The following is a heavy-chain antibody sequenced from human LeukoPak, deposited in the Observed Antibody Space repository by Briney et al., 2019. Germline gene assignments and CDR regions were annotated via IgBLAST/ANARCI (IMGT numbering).Heavy chain of an antibody. V-gene: IGHV1-69*13. J-gene: IGHJ3*02. CDR1: GGTFSSYA. D-gene: IGHD6-13*01. Sequence: GASVNVSCKASGGTFSSYAISWVRQAPGQGLEWMGGIIPIFGTASYAQKFQGRVTITADESTSTAYMELSSLRSEDTAVYYCASSKAAAGTEAWYDAFDIWGQGTMVTVSS. CDR2: IIPIFGTA. CDR3: ASSKAAAGTEAWYDAFDI.